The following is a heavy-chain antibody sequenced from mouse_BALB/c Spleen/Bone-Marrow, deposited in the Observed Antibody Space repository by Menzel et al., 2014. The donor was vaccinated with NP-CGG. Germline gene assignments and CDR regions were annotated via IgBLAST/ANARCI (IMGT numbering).Heavy chain of an antibody. CDR2: ISTYNGNT. CDR1: GYTFTDYA. J-gene: IGHJ4*01. Sequence: QVQLKESGPEAVRPGVSVEISCKGSGYTFTDYAMHWVKQSHAKSLEWIGVISTYNGNTNYNQKFKGKATMTVDKSSSTAYMELARLTSEDSAIYYCAREVRAPWYAMDYWGQGTSVTVSS. CDR3: AREVRAPWYAMDY. D-gene: IGHD2-14*01. V-gene: IGHV1-67*01.